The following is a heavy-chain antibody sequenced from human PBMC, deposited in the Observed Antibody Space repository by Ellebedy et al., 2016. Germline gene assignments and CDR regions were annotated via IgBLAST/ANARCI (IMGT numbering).Heavy chain of an antibody. CDR3: ARAVYNSNWYYFDS. D-gene: IGHD2/OR15-2a*01. V-gene: IGHV4-30-4*01. CDR1: DGSISSHDYY. J-gene: IGHJ4*02. CDR2: ISHSGST. Sequence: SETLSLXCSVSDGSISSHDYYYSWIRQSPGKGLEWIGYISHSGSTYYNPSLKSRVTISVDTSKNQFSLKLSSVTAADTAVFYCARAVYNSNWYYFDSWGQGTLVTVSS.